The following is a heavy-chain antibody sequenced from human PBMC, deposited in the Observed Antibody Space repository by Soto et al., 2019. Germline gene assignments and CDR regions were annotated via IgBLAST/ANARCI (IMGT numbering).Heavy chain of an antibody. V-gene: IGHV4-59*01. J-gene: IGHJ6*03. CDR2: IYYSGST. CDR1: GGSISSYY. D-gene: IGHD3-16*01. CDR3: VLAFGYMDV. Sequence: PSETLSLTCTVSGGSISSYYWSWIRQPPGKGLEWIGYIYYSGSTNYNPSLKSRVTISVDTSKNQFSLKLSSVTAADTAVYYCVLAFGYMDVWGKGTTVTVSS.